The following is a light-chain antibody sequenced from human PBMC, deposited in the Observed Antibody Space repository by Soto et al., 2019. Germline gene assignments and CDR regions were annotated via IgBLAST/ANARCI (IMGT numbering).Light chain of an antibody. Sequence: EIVLTQSPGTLSLSLGERATLSCRASQSVSSNYLAWYQQKPGQAPRLLIYGTSSRATGIPDRFSGSGSGTDFTLTIRRLEPEDFAVYYCQQYGNSPRYSFGQGTKLEIK. CDR2: GTS. CDR3: QQYGNSPRYS. CDR1: QSVSSNY. J-gene: IGKJ2*03. V-gene: IGKV3-20*01.